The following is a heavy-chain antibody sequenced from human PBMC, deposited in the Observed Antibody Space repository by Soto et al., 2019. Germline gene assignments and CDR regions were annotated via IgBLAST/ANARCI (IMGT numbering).Heavy chain of an antibody. D-gene: IGHD5-12*01. V-gene: IGHV4-31*03. CDR3: ARGSRWLQLNVDY. CDR1: GGSISNGGYY. J-gene: IGHJ4*02. Sequence: QVQLQESGPGLVKPSQTLSLTCTVSGGSISNGGYYWSWIRQHPGKGLEWIGYIYYSGSTYYNPSLKSRVTISVDTSKNQFSLKLSSVTAADTAVYYCARGSRWLQLNVDYWGQGTLVTVSS. CDR2: IYYSGST.